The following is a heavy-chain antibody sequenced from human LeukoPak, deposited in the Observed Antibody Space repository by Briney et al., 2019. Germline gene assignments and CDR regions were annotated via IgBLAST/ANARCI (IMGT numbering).Heavy chain of an antibody. CDR3: AGDFRWSFDY. CDR1: GFTFSTYW. D-gene: IGHD4-23*01. CDR2: IKQDGSEK. J-gene: IGHJ4*02. Sequence: GGSLRLSCAASGFTFSTYWMTWVRQAPGKGLEWVANIKQDGSEKYYVDSVEGRFTISRDNAKNSLYLQMNSLRAEDTAVYYCAGDFRWSFDYWGQGTLVTVSS. V-gene: IGHV3-7*01.